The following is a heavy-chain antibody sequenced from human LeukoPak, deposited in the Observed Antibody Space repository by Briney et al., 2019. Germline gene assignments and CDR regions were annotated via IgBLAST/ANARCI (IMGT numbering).Heavy chain of an antibody. CDR3: ARGGPPRYCSSTSCYRWNFDY. CDR2: IYYSGST. CDR1: GGSISSYY. D-gene: IGHD2-2*02. Sequence: SETLSLTCTVSGGSISSYYWSWIRQPPGKGLEWIGYIYYSGSTNYNPSLKSRVTISVDTSKNQFSLKLSSVTAADTAVYYCARGGPPRYCSSTSCYRWNFDYWGQGTLVTVSS. V-gene: IGHV4-59*12. J-gene: IGHJ4*02.